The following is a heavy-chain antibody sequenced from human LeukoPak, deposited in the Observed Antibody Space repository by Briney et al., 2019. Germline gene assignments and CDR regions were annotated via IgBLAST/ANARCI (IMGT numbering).Heavy chain of an antibody. CDR1: GFTFSSYG. V-gene: IGHV3-33*06. D-gene: IGHD2-8*01. J-gene: IGHJ4*03. Sequence: GASLRLSCAPSGFTFSSYGMRWARQAPGKWLEWVAVIWYDGSNKYYADSVKGRFTISRDNSKNTLYLPMNSLRGGDTAVYYCAKEDQRYCTNGVCYPRYWGHGTLVTVSS. CDR3: AKEDQRYCTNGVCYPRY. CDR2: IWYDGSNK.